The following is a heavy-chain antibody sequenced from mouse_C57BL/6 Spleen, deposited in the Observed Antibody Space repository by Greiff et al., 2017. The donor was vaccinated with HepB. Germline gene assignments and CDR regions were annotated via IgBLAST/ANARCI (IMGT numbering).Heavy chain of an antibody. D-gene: IGHD2-1*01. V-gene: IGHV5-16*01. CDR1: GFTFSDYY. Sequence: EVQRVESEGGLVQPGSSMKLSCTASGFTFSDYYMAWVRQVPEKGLEWVANINYDGSSTYYLDSLKSRFIISRDNAKNILYLQMSSLKSEDTATYYCARGGLWYIYAMDYWGQGTSVTVSS. CDR2: INYDGSST. CDR3: ARGGLWYIYAMDY. J-gene: IGHJ4*01.